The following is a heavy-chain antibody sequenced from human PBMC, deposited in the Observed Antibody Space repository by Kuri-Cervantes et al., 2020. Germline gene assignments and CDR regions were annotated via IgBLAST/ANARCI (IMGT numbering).Heavy chain of an antibody. CDR2: ISSSGSTI. V-gene: IGHV3-11*04. D-gene: IGHD5/OR15-5a*01. J-gene: IGHJ6*02. CDR1: GFTFSDYY. CDR3: AKVSDYYGMDV. Sequence: LSLTCAASGFTFSDYYMSWIRQAPGKGLEWVSYISSSGSTIYYADSVKGRFTISRDNSKNTLYLQMNSLRAEDTAVYYCAKVSDYYGMDVWGQGTTVTVSS.